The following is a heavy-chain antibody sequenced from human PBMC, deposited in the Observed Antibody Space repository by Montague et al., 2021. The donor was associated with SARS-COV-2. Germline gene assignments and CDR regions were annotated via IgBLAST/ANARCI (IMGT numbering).Heavy chain of an antibody. V-gene: IGHV4-59*01. J-gene: IGHJ5*02. Sequence: SETLSLTCSVSGGSISSDYWSWIRQSPGKGLEWIGYIYYRGTTNYNPSLKSRVTFSVDTSKNQLSLKLISVTAADTAVYFCAREDRWNWFDPWGQGALVTVSS. CDR2: IYYRGTT. CDR1: GGSISSDY. CDR3: AREDRWNWFDP. D-gene: IGHD5-24*01.